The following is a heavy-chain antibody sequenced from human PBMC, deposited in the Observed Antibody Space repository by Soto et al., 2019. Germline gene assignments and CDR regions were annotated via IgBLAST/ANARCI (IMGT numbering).Heavy chain of an antibody. D-gene: IGHD3-9*01. V-gene: IGHV4-59*01. CDR2: IYYSGST. CDR1: GGSISSYY. CDR3: ASACVLRYFDWLPCFGMDV. J-gene: IGHJ6*02. Sequence: SETLSLTCTVSGGSISSYYWSWIRQPPGKGLEWIGYIYYSGSTNYNPSLKSRVTISVDTSKNQFSLKLSSVTAADTAMYYCASACVLRYFDWLPCFGMDVWGQGTTVTVSS.